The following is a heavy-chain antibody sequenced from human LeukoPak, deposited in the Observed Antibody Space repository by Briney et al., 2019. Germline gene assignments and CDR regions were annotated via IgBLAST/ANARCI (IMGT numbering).Heavy chain of an antibody. CDR3: ARVKAGSGYVSEVFDY. D-gene: IGHD5-12*01. V-gene: IGHV6-1*01. J-gene: IGHJ4*02. CDR2: TYYRSKWYN. CDR1: GDSVSSNSAA. Sequence: SQTLSLTCAISGDSVSSNSAAWNWIRQSPSRGLEWLGRTYYRSKWYNDYAVSVKSRITINPDTSKNQFSLQLNSVTPEDTAVYYCARVKAGSGYVSEVFDYWGQGTLVTVSS.